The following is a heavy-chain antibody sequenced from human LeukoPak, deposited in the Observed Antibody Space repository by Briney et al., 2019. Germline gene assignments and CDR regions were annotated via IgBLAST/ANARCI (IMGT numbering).Heavy chain of an antibody. CDR2: IIPIFGTA. V-gene: IGHV1-69*13. J-gene: IGHJ4*02. Sequence: SVKASCKASGGTFSSYAISWVRQAPGQGLEWMGGIIPIFGTANYAQKFQGRVTITADESTSTAYMELSSLRSEDTAVYYCARDRDGYNYGGYYFDYWGQGTLVTVSS. CDR1: GGTFSSYA. CDR3: ARDRDGYNYGGYYFDY. D-gene: IGHD5-24*01.